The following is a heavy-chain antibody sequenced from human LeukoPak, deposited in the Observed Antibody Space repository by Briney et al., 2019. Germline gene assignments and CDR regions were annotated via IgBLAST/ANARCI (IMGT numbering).Heavy chain of an antibody. CDR1: GGTFSSYA. J-gene: IGHJ4*02. Sequence: ASVKVSCKASGGTFSSYAISWVRQAPGQGLEWVGGIIPIFGTANYAQKFQGRVTITADKSTSTAYMELSSLRSEDTAVYYCASERGGVTHFDYWGQGTLVTVSS. CDR2: IIPIFGTA. D-gene: IGHD3-10*01. V-gene: IGHV1-69*06. CDR3: ASERGGVTHFDY.